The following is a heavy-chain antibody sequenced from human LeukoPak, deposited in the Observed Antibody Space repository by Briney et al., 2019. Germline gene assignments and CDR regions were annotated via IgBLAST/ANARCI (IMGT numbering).Heavy chain of an antibody. V-gene: IGHV5-51*01. Sequence: GESLKISCKGSGNRFTSYWIGWVRQMPGKGLEWMGIIYFGDSHTRYSPSFQGQVTISADKSISTAYLQWSSLKASDTAMYYCARLSPEGIAARLGAHFDPWGQGTLVTVSS. CDR2: IYFGDSHT. CDR3: ARLSPEGIAARLGAHFDP. J-gene: IGHJ5*02. CDR1: GNRFTSYW. D-gene: IGHD6-6*01.